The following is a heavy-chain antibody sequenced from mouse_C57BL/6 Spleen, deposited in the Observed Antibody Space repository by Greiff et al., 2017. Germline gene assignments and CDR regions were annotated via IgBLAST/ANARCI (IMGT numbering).Heavy chain of an antibody. Sequence: EVQLQQSVAELVRPGASVKLSCTASGFNIKNTYMHWVKQRPEQGLEWIGRIDPAHGNTQYAPKFQGKATITADTSSNTAYLQLSSLTSEDTAIYNGAREDYSGSSPAWFAYWGQGALVTVSA. CDR1: GFNIKNTY. V-gene: IGHV14-3*01. CDR2: IDPAHGNT. J-gene: IGHJ3*01. CDR3: AREDYSGSSPAWFAY. D-gene: IGHD1-1*01.